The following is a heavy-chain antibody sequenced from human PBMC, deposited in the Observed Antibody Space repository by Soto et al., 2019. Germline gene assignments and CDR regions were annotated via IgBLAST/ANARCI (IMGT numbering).Heavy chain of an antibody. D-gene: IGHD6-19*01. Sequence: SETLSLTCTVSGGSISSYYWSWIRQPPGKGLEWIGYIYYSGSTNYNPSLKSRVTISVDTSKNQFSLKLSSVTAADTAVYYCARRVAVADQGRTDYYYYMDVWGKGTTVTVSS. CDR3: ARRVAVADQGRTDYYYYMDV. V-gene: IGHV4-59*01. J-gene: IGHJ6*03. CDR1: GGSISSYY. CDR2: IYYSGST.